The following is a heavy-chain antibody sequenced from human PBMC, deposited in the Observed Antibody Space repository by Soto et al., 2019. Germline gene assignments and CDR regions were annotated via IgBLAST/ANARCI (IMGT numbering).Heavy chain of an antibody. CDR1: GFRFSNYA. J-gene: IGHJ4*02. CDR2: VSNDGNNK. V-gene: IGHV3-30-3*01. CDR3: AREYSSGWPLDY. D-gene: IGHD6-19*01. Sequence: GGSLRLSCAASGFRFSNYAMHWVRQAPGKGLEWMAVVSNDGNNKYYADSVKGRFTISRDNSKNTLFLQMNSLRSEDTAVYFCAREYSSGWPLDYWGQRTLVTVSS.